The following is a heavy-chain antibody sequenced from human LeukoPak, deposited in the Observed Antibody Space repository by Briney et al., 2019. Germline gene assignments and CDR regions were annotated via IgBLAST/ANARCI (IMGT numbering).Heavy chain of an antibody. J-gene: IGHJ4*02. CDR2: IYYSGST. V-gene: IGHV4-39*01. Sequence: SETLSLTCTVSGGSISSSSYYWGWIRQPPGTGLEWIGGIYYSGSTYYNPSLKSRVTISVDTSKNQFSLKLSSVTAADTAVYYCARTSGSYFSVDYWGQRTLVTVSS. CDR1: GGSISSSSYY. D-gene: IGHD1-26*01. CDR3: ARTSGSYFSVDY.